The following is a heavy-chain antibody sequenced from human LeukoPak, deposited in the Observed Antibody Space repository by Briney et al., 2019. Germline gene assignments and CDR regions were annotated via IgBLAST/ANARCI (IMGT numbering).Heavy chain of an antibody. CDR1: GGSISYYY. CDR2: IYSSGST. J-gene: IGHJ4*02. Sequence: SETLSLTCTVSGGSISYYYWTWIRQPAGKGLEWIGHIYSSGSTNYNPSLKSRVTMSVDTSENEFSLKLKSVTAADTAVYYCARGGGSASSWYYFDSWGQGTPVTVSS. CDR3: ARGGGSASSWYYFDS. V-gene: IGHV4-4*07. D-gene: IGHD6-13*01.